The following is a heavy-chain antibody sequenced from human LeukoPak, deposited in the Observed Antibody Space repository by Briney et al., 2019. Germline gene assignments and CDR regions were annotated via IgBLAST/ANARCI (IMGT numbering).Heavy chain of an antibody. CDR1: GFTFSSYE. Sequence: PGGSLRLPCAASGFTFSSYEMNWVRQAPGKGLEWVSYISSSGSTIYYADSVKGRFTISRDNSKNTLYLQMSRLRAEDTAVYYCAKDRLGTWNDEATFDYWGQGTLVTVSS. J-gene: IGHJ4*02. CDR2: ISSSGSTI. D-gene: IGHD1-1*01. V-gene: IGHV3-48*03. CDR3: AKDRLGTWNDEATFDY.